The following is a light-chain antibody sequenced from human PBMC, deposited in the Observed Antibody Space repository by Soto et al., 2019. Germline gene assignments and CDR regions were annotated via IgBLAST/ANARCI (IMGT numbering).Light chain of an antibody. CDR1: QSISTY. Sequence: DIQMTQSPSSLSASVGDRVTITCRASQSISTYLNWFQQRPGKAPNLLIYAASNLQSGVPSRFSGSGSGTDFTLTISSPQPEDFATYFCQQSYSTVLPTFGGGTRVEI. J-gene: IGKJ4*01. CDR2: AAS. CDR3: QQSYSTVLPT. V-gene: IGKV1-39*01.